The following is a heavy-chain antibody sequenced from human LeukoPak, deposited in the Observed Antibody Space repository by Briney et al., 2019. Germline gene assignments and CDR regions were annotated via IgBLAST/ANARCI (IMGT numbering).Heavy chain of an antibody. CDR1: GFTFSSYG. CDR2: IWYDGSNK. CDR3: VRMTRHYYGSGSYPDY. J-gene: IGHJ4*02. D-gene: IGHD3-10*01. V-gene: IGHV3-33*01. Sequence: PGRSLRLSCAASGFTFSSYGMHWVRQAPGKGLEWVAVIWYDGSNKYYADSVKGRFTISRDNSKNTLYLQMNSLRAEDTAVYYCVRMTRHYYGSGSYPDYWGQGTLVTVSS.